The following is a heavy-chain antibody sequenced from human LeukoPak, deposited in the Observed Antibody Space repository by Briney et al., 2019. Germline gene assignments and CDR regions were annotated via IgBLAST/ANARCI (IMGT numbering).Heavy chain of an antibody. CDR3: ARGVFGGYSYGSVFDY. CDR1: GYSISSSYY. J-gene: IGHJ4*02. V-gene: IGHV4-38-2*01. CDR2: IYHSGST. D-gene: IGHD5-18*01. Sequence: SETLSLTCAVSGYSISSSYYWGWIRQPPGKGLEWIGSIYHSGSTYYNPSLKSRVTISVDTSKNQFSLKLSSVTAADTAVYYCARGVFGGYSYGSVFDYWGQGTLVTVSS.